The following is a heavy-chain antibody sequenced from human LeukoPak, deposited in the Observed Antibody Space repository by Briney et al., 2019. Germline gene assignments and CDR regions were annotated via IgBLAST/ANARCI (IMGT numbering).Heavy chain of an antibody. D-gene: IGHD6-6*01. Sequence: PGGSLRLSCAASGFTFSSYAMHWVRQAPGKGLEWVAVISYDGSNKYYADSVKGRFTISRDNSKNTLYLQMNSLRAEDTAVYYCGRVGGRSVAAKGDAFDIWGQGTMVTVSS. CDR3: GRVGGRSVAAKGDAFDI. CDR1: GFTFSSYA. CDR2: ISYDGSNK. V-gene: IGHV3-30-3*01. J-gene: IGHJ3*02.